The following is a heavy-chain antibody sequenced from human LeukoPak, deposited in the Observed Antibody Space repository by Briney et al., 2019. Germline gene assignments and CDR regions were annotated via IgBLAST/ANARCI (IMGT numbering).Heavy chain of an antibody. CDR1: GGSISSSNW. D-gene: IGHD6-19*01. CDR3: ARVGIAVAGINWFDP. V-gene: IGHV4-4*02. CDR2: IYHSGST. J-gene: IGHJ5*02. Sequence: SGTLSLTCAVSGGSISSSNWWSWVRQPPGKGLEWIGEIYHSGSTNYNPSLKSRVTISVDKSKNQFSLKLSSVTAADTAVYYCARVGIAVAGINWFDPWGQGTLVTVSS.